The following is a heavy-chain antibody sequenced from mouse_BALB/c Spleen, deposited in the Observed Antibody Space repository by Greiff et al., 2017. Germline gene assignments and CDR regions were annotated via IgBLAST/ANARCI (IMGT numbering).Heavy chain of an antibody. CDR3: ARLRDYDGFAY. V-gene: IGHV5-9-1*01. CDR2: ISSGGSYT. J-gene: IGHJ3*01. D-gene: IGHD2-4*01. CDR1: GFTFSSYA. Sequence: DVMLVESGGGLVKPGGSLKLSCAASGFTFSSYAMSWVRQTPEKRLEWVATISSGGSYTYYPDSVKGRFTISRDNAKNTLYLQMSSLRSEDTAMYYCARLRDYDGFAYWGQGTLVTVSA.